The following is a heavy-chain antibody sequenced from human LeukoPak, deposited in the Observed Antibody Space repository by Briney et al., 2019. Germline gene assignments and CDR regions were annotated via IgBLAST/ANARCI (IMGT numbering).Heavy chain of an antibody. Sequence: ASVKVSCKASGYTFTSYDINWVRQATGQGLEWMGWMNPNSGNTGYAQKFQGRVTMTRNTSISTAYMELSSLRSEDTAVYYCARSVYGGNSFDYWGQGTLVTVSS. J-gene: IGHJ4*02. CDR1: GYTFTSYD. CDR2: MNPNSGNT. CDR3: ARSVYGGNSFDY. D-gene: IGHD4-23*01. V-gene: IGHV1-8*01.